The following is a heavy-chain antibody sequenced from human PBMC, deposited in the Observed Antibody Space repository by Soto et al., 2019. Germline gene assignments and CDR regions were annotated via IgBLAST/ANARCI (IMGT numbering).Heavy chain of an antibody. J-gene: IGHJ3*02. V-gene: IGHV3-21*01. D-gene: IGHD3-9*01. CDR1: GFTFSSYS. Sequence: GGSLRLSCAASGFTFSSYSMNWVRQAPGKGLEWVSSISSSSSYIYYADSVKGRFTISRDNAKNSLYLQMNSLRAEDTAVYYCARDPTKYYDILTGYLGDAFDIWGQGTMVTVSS. CDR3: ARDPTKYYDILTGYLGDAFDI. CDR2: ISSSSSYI.